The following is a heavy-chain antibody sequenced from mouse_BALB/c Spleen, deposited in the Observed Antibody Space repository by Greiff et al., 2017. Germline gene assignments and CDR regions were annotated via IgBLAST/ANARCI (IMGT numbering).Heavy chain of an antibody. J-gene: IGHJ1*01. D-gene: IGHD1-2*01. CDR1: GYTFTSYV. CDR2: INPYNDGT. Sequence: EVQLQQSGAELVKPGASVKLSCKASGYTFTSYVMHWVKQKPGQGLEWIGYINPYNDGTKYNEKFKGKATLTSDKSSSTAYMELSSLTSEDSAVYYCARRVITTAHWYFDVWGAGTTVTVSS. CDR3: ARRVITTAHWYFDV. V-gene: IGHV1-14*01.